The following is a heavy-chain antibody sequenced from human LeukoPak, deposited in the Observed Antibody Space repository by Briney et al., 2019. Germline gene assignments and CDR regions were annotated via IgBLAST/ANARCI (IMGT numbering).Heavy chain of an antibody. CDR3: ARVEYSGNGNLY. D-gene: IGHD1-26*01. J-gene: IGHJ4*02. Sequence: PGGSLRLSCAGSGLTFINYWMTWVRQVPGKGLKWVANINRDGSGKYYLPSVRGRFTISKDDAKDSLYLQMDSLRPEDTAIYYCARVEYSGNGNLYWGQGTLVTVSS. CDR2: INRDGSGK. V-gene: IGHV3-7*03. CDR1: GLTFINYW.